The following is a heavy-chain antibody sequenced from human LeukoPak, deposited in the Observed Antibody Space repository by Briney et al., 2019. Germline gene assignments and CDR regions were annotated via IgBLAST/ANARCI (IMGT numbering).Heavy chain of an antibody. CDR3: ATAYSGSYGGGGYFDY. CDR1: GGTFSSYA. CDR2: IIPIFGTA. Sequence: SVKVSCKASGGTFSSYAISWVRQAPGQGLEWMGRIIPIFGTANYAQKFQGRVTITTDESTSTAYMELSSLRSEDTAVYYCATAYSGSYGGGGYFDYWGQGTPVTVSS. V-gene: IGHV1-69*05. D-gene: IGHD1-26*01. J-gene: IGHJ4*02.